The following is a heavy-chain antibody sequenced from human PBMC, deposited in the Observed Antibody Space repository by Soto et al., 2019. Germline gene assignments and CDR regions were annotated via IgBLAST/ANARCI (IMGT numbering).Heavy chain of an antibody. CDR2: IIPIFGTA. J-gene: IGHJ6*02. CDR1: GGTFSSYA. V-gene: IGHV1-69*13. Sequence: SVTVSCKASGGTFSSYAISWVRQAPGQGLEWMGGIIPIFGTANYAQKFQGRVTMTADESTRTAYMELSSLRSEDTAVYYCDIRSRRGFDYYGMDVWGQGTTVTLSS. D-gene: IGHD3-10*01. CDR3: DIRSRRGFDYYGMDV.